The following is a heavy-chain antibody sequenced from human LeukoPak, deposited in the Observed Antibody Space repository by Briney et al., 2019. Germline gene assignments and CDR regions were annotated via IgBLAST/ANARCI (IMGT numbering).Heavy chain of an antibody. CDR3: VRSRDGYNYFDY. J-gene: IGHJ4*02. CDR2: INPSSGST. V-gene: IGHV1-46*01. D-gene: IGHD5-24*01. Sequence: ASVKVSCKASGYTFTNYYTHWVRQAPGQGLEWMGIINPSSGSTGYAQKFQGRVTMTRDTSTSTVYMDLSSLKSEDTAVYYCVRSRDGYNYFDYWGQGTLVTVSS. CDR1: GYTFTNYY.